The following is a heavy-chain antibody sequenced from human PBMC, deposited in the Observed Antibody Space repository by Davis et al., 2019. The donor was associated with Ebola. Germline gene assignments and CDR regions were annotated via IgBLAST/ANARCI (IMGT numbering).Heavy chain of an antibody. CDR3: AKSGLSFGVVKYHYGMDV. J-gene: IGHJ6*04. CDR1: GFTFTSYS. V-gene: IGHV3-48*01. D-gene: IGHD3-3*01. Sequence: PGGSLRLSCAASGFTFTSYSMNWVRQAPGKGLEWLSYISSSSGTIYYADSVKGRFTISRDNSKKTLYLQMNSLRAEDTAVYYCAKSGLSFGVVKYHYGMDVWGKGTTVTVSS. CDR2: ISSSSGTI.